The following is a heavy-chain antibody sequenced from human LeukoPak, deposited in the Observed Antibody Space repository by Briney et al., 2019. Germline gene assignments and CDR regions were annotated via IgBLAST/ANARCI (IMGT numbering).Heavy chain of an antibody. CDR1: GFTFSSYI. D-gene: IGHD3-10*01. CDR3: AREFSGSDAFDI. Sequence: GGALRLSCAASGFTFSSYIMNWVRQAPGKGLEGVSSISSSSSYIYYADSVKGRFTISRENAKNSMYLQMNSLRAEDTAVYYCAREFSGSDAFDIWGQGTMVTVSS. V-gene: IGHV3-21*01. CDR2: ISSSSSYI. J-gene: IGHJ3*02.